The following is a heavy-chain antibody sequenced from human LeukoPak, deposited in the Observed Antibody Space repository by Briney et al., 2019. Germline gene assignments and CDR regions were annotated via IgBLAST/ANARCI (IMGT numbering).Heavy chain of an antibody. CDR3: ARFGSLREPIHDY. CDR1: GGSISFYY. V-gene: IGHV4-59*01. CDR2: IYYSEST. Sequence: KASETLSLTCTVSGGSISFYYWSWIRQPPGKGLEWIGYIYYSESTNYNPSLKSRVTISVDTSKNQFSLRLSSVTAADTAVYYCARFGSLREPIHDYWGQGTLVTVSS. J-gene: IGHJ4*02. D-gene: IGHD3-16*01.